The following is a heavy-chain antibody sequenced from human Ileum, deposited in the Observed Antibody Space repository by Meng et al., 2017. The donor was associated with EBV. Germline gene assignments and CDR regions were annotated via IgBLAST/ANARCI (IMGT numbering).Heavy chain of an antibody. CDR3: ASGRDYAWHS. Sequence: QVERQASGPGLVKPSGTLSLTCAGSGDSISSNNWWSWVRQPPGKGLEWIVEIYHSGSTNYNPSFKSRATMSVDKSKNQISLNLSSVTAADTAVDYCASGRDYAWHSWGRGTLVTVSS. J-gene: IGHJ4*02. V-gene: IGHV4-4*02. CDR1: GDSISSNNW. CDR2: IYHSGST. D-gene: IGHD4-17*01.